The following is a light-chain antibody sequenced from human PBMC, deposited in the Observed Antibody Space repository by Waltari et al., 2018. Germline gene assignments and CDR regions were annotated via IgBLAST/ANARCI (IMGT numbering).Light chain of an antibody. CDR1: QSISKY. CDR2: FKS. J-gene: IGKJ2*01. CDR3: QQSYGPPYT. V-gene: IGKV1-39*01. Sequence: DIQMTQSPSSLSASLGDRVTITCRANQSISKYLNWYQQWPGKAPKLLVYFKSSLQSGVPSRFSGSGSGTDFTLTINTLQPEDFATYFCQQSYGPPYTFGQGTRLEIK.